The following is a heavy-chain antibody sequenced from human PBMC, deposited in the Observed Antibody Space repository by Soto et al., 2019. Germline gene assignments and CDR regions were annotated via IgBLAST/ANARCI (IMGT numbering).Heavy chain of an antibody. CDR3: ASPSIFGVVIGFAP. CDR1: GGSFSGYY. V-gene: IGHV4-34*01. CDR2: IKHGGST. J-gene: IGHJ5*02. D-gene: IGHD3-3*01. Sequence: QVQLQQWGAGLLKPSETLSLTCAVYGGSFSGYYWSWIRQPPGKGLEWIGEIKHGGSTNYNPSLKSRVTISVDTAKNQFSPKLSSVTAANTAVYYCASPSIFGVVIGFAPWGQGTLVTVSS.